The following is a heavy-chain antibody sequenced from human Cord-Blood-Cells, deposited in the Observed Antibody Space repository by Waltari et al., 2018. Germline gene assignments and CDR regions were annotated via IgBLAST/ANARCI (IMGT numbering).Heavy chain of an antibody. J-gene: IGHJ5*02. CDR2: INHSGST. V-gene: IGHV4-34*01. CDR3: ARGRHIVVVIANWFDH. D-gene: IGHD2-21*01. Sequence: QVQLQQWGAGLLKPSETLSLTCAVYGGSFSGYYWSWIRQPPGKGLEWIGEINHSGSTNCNPARKSRVTISVDTSKNQFSLKLSSVTAADTAVYYCARGRHIVVVIANWFDHWGQGTLVTVSS. CDR1: GGSFSGYY.